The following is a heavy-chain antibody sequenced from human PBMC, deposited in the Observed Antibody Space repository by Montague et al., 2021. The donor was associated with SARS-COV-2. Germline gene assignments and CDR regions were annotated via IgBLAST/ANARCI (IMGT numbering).Heavy chain of an antibody. V-gene: IGHV2-70*04. CDR3: ARSYYDILTNYYDAFDI. CDR2: XDWXDDK. J-gene: IGHJ3*02. D-gene: IGHD3-9*01. CDR1: GFTLSTSGMG. Sequence: PALVKPTQTLTLTCTLSGFTLSTSGMGASWIRQPPGKALEWLARXDWXDDKFYSTSLKTRLTISKDTSKNQVVLTMTNIDPVDTATYYCARSYYDILTNYYDAFDIWGQGTMVTVSS.